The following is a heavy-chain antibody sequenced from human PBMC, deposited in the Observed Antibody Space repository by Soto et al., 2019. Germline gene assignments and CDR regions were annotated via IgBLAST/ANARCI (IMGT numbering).Heavy chain of an antibody. CDR3: AKLCYCGGDQQFPYFDY. CDR1: GGSISSYY. V-gene: IGHV4-59*01. D-gene: IGHD2-21*02. Sequence: SETLSLTCTVSGGSISSYYWSWIRQPPGKGLEWIGYIYYSGSTNYNPSLKSRVTISVDTSKNQFSLKLSSVTAVDTAVYYCAKLCYCGGDQQFPYFDYWGQGTLVTVSS. J-gene: IGHJ4*02. CDR2: IYYSGST.